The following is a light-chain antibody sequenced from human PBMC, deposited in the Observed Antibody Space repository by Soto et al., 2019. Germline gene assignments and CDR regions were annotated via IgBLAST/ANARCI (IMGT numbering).Light chain of an antibody. CDR3: QQCYSTPYT. J-gene: IGKJ3*01. V-gene: IGKV1-39*01. CDR1: QRINNY. Sequence: DIQMTQSPSSLSASVGDRVTVTCRASQRINNYLNWYQQKPGKAPNLLIYAASTLQSGVPSRFSGSGSGTDFTLTISSLQPEDFATYYCQQCYSTPYTFGPGTKADIK. CDR2: AAS.